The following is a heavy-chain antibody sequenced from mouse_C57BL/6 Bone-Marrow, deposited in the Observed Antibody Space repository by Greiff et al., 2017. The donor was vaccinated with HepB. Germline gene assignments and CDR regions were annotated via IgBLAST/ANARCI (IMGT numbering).Heavy chain of an antibody. CDR1: GFTFSSYA. V-gene: IGHV5-4*01. D-gene: IGHD1-1*01. CDR3: ARDHGYYGSSRGYFDY. CDR2: ISDGGSYT. J-gene: IGHJ2*01. Sequence: EVQRVESGGGLVKPGGSLKLSCAASGFTFSSYAMSWVRQTPEKRLEWVATISDGGSYTYYPDNVKGRFTISRDNAKNNLYLQMSHLKSEDTAMYYCARDHGYYGSSRGYFDYWGQGTTLTVSS.